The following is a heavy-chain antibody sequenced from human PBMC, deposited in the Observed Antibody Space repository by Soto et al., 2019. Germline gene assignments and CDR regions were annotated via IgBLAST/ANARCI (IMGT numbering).Heavy chain of an antibody. CDR2: INHSGST. V-gene: IGHV4-34*01. J-gene: IGHJ5*02. Sequence: SETLSLTCAVYGGSFSGYYWSWIRQPPGKGLEWIGEINHSGSTNYNPSLKSRVTISVDTSKNQFSLKLSSVTAADTAVYYCARVSSTGGHGVGNWFDPWGQGTLITVSS. CDR1: GGSFSGYY. CDR3: ARVSSTGGHGVGNWFDP. D-gene: IGHD2-2*01.